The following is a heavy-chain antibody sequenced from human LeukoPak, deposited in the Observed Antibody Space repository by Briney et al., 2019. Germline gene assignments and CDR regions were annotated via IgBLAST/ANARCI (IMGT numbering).Heavy chain of an antibody. J-gene: IGHJ4*02. V-gene: IGHV4-38-2*02. Sequence: SETLSLTCTVSGYSISSGYYWGWIRPPPGKGLEWIGTIYHSGSTYYNPSLKSRVTISVDTSKNQFSLQLSSGTAADAAVYHWAGGGVWYFDYWGQGILVTVSS. CDR3: AGGGVWYFDY. CDR2: IYHSGST. D-gene: IGHD3-16*01. CDR1: GYSISSGYY.